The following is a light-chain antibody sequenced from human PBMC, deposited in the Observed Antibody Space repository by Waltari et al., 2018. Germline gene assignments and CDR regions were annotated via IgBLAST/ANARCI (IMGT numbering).Light chain of an antibody. Sequence: HSALTQPASVSGSPGQSITISCTGTSSDIGNYNYVSWYQQHPGKAPKLMIFDVSNRPAGVSVRFSDSKSGNTASLTISGLQAEDEADYYCSSYISSDTLELFGGGTSLTVL. J-gene: IGLJ2*01. CDR1: SSDIGNYNY. V-gene: IGLV2-14*03. CDR3: SSYISSDTLEL. CDR2: DVS.